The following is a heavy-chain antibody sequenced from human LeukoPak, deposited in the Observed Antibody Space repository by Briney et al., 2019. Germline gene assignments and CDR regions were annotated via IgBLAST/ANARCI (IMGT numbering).Heavy chain of an antibody. D-gene: IGHD2-2*01. CDR1: GGTFANYA. V-gene: IGHV1-69*06. J-gene: IGHJ4*02. CDR2: MIPMYGTV. CDR3: AGEAPPNIGYCGTTNCYYFDF. Sequence: GASVKVSCKASGGTFANYAISWVRQAPGQGLEWMGGMIPMYGTVNYAQEFQGRVTITADKSTTTAYMELSSLRSEDTAMYYCAGEAPPNIGYCGTTNCYYFDFWGQGTLVTVSS.